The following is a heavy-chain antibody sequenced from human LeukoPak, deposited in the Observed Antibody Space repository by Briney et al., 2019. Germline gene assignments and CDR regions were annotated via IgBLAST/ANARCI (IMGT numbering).Heavy chain of an antibody. CDR2: IYYSGST. D-gene: IGHD5/OR15-5a*01. CDR1: GGSXXSSSYY. Sequence: SGGSXXSSSYYWGWIRQPPGKGLEWIGSIYYSGSTYYNPSLKSRVTISVDTSKNQFSLKLSSVTAADTAVYYCARVYGAYYFDYWGQGTLVTVSS. J-gene: IGHJ4*02. CDR3: ARVYGAYYFDY. V-gene: IGHV4-39*07.